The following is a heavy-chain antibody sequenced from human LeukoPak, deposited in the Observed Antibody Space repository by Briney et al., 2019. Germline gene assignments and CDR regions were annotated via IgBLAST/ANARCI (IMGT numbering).Heavy chain of an antibody. Sequence: GASVKVSCTASGYTFTSHYMHWVRQAPEQGLEWMGIINPSGGSTSYAQKFQGRVTMTRDMSTRTDYMELSSLRYEDTAVYYCARGGTSGWRTPNDDYWGQGTLVTVSS. V-gene: IGHV1-46*01. CDR3: ARGGTSGWRTPNDDY. CDR1: GYTFTSHY. CDR2: INPSGGST. D-gene: IGHD6-19*01. J-gene: IGHJ4*02.